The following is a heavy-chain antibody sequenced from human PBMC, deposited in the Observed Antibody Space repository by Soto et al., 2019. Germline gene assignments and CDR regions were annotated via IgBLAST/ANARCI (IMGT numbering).Heavy chain of an antibody. CDR1: GYTFTNYG. Sequence: ASVKVSCKASGYTFTNYGISWVRQAPGQGLEWMGWISAYNGSTNYAQKLQGRVTMTTGESTSTAYMELSSLTSEDTAVYYCAVGGVAYIGYDFDYWGQGTPVTVSS. D-gene: IGHD5-12*01. J-gene: IGHJ4*02. V-gene: IGHV1-18*04. CDR3: AVGGVAYIGYDFDY. CDR2: ISAYNGST.